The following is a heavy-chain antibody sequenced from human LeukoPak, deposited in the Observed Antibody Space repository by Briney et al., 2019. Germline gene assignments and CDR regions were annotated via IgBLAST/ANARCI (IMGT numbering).Heavy chain of an antibody. J-gene: IGHJ5*02. CDR2: IISSSSYI. CDR1: GFTFSSYS. CDR3: TTDQITMIVADGTGFDP. V-gene: IGHV3-21*03. Sequence: GRSLRLACAASGFTFSSYSISWDRQAPGKGLEWVSSIISSSSYIYYADSVKGRFTISRDNAKNSLYLKMNSLKTEDTTVYYCTTDQITMIVADGTGFDPWGQGTLVTVSS. D-gene: IGHD3-22*01.